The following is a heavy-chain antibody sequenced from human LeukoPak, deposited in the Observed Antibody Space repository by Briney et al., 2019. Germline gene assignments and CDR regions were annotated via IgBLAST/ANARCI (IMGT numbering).Heavy chain of an antibody. CDR2: IYYSGST. CDR3: ARLRSVGQLADYFDY. CDR1: GGSISSSSYY. D-gene: IGHD6-13*01. Sequence: PSETLSLTCTVSGGSISSSSYYWGWIRQPPGEGLEWIGSIYYSGSTYYNPSLKSRVTISVDTSKNQFSLKLSSVTAADTAVYYCARLRSVGQLADYFDYWGQGTLVTVSS. V-gene: IGHV4-39*01. J-gene: IGHJ4*02.